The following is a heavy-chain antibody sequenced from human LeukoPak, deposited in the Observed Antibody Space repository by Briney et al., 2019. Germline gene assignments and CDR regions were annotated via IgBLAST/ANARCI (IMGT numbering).Heavy chain of an antibody. J-gene: IGHJ6*02. CDR3: AKDLDHPGYYGMDV. Sequence: GGSLRLSCAASGFTFSSYGMHWVRQAPGNGLEWVAVISYDGSNKYYADSVKGRFTISRDNSKNTLYLQMNSLRAEDTAVYYCAKDLDHPGYYGMDVWGQGTTVTVSS. CDR1: GFTFSSYG. CDR2: ISYDGSNK. V-gene: IGHV3-30*18. D-gene: IGHD1-14*01.